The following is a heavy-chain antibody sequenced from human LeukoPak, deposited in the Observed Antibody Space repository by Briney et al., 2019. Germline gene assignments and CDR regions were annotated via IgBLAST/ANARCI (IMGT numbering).Heavy chain of an antibody. V-gene: IGHV3-11*04. CDR2: ISSSGSTI. D-gene: IGHD3-10*01. J-gene: IGHJ5*02. Sequence: GGSLRLSCVGSGFTFSDYYMSWIRQAPGKGLEWVSYISSSGSTIYYADSVKGRFTISRDNAKNSLYLQMNSLRAEDTAVYYCARDHGWIWFDPWGQGTLVTVSS. CDR1: GFTFSDYY. CDR3: ARDHGWIWFDP.